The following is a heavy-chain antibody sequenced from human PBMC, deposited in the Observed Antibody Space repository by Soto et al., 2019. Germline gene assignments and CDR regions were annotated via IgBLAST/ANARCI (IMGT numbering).Heavy chain of an antibody. CDR2: ISAYNGNT. J-gene: IGHJ6*02. V-gene: IGHV1-18*01. CDR1: GYTFTSYG. CDR3: ARENRYCSGGSCYSPRYYYGMDV. D-gene: IGHD2-15*01. Sequence: GASVKVSCKASGYTFTSYGISWVRRAPGQGLEWMGWISAYNGNTNYAQKLQGRVTMTTDTSTGTAYMELRSLRSDDTAVYYCARENRYCSGGSCYSPRYYYGMDVWGQGTTVTVSS.